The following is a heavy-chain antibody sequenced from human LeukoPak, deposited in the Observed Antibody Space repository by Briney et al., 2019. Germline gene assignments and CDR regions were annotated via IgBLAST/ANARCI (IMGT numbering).Heavy chain of an antibody. CDR2: ITGSGDSK. CDR1: EFTFRSYA. Sequence: GGSLRLSCAASEFTFRSYAMSWVRQAPGKGLEWVSIITGSGDSKYYADSVKGRFTISRDNSRNTLYLKMNSLRAEDTAVYYCEKALSRPEYYYYYGMDVWGQGTTVTVSS. D-gene: IGHD6-6*01. V-gene: IGHV3-23*01. CDR3: EKALSRPEYYYYYGMDV. J-gene: IGHJ6*02.